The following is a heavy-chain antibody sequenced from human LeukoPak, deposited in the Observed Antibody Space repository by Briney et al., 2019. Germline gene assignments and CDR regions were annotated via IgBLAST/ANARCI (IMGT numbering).Heavy chain of an antibody. CDR3: ARGNDYIWGSYLAY. D-gene: IGHD3-16*01. CDR2: IYSGDTT. J-gene: IGHJ4*02. V-gene: IGHV3-53*01. CDR1: GFTVTSKY. Sequence: GGSLRLSCAASGFTVTSKYMSWVRQAPGKGLEWVSVIYSGDTTYYVDSVKGRFTISRDNSRNTLYLQMNSLRVEDTAVYYCARGNDYIWGSYLAYWGQGTLVTVSS.